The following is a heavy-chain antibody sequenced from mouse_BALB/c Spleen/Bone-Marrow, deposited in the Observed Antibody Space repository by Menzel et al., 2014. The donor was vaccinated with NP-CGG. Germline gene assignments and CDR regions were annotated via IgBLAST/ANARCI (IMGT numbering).Heavy chain of an antibody. Sequence: EVQVVESGPELVKPGASVKISCKASGYSFTGYYMHWVKQSHVKSLEWIGRINPYNGATSYNQNFKDKASLTVDKSSSTAYMELRSLTSEDSAVYYCARGIYYGGYFDYWGQGTTLTVSS. V-gene: IGHV1-31*01. CDR2: INPYNGAT. CDR1: GYSFTGYY. J-gene: IGHJ2*01. D-gene: IGHD1-1*01. CDR3: ARGIYYGGYFDY.